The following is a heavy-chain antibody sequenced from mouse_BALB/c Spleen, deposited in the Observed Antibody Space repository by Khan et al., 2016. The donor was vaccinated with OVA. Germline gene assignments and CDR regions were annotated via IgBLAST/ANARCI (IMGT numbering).Heavy chain of an antibody. Sequence: EVELVESGGDLVRPGGSLKLSCAASGFSFSSYSMSWVRQTPDKRLEWVATISSGGDYTYYPDSVKGRFTISRDNAKNTLYLQMSSLKSEDTAIYWCASHLTGSFAYGGGGALVTVSA. CDR1: GFSFSSYS. D-gene: IGHD4-1*01. CDR2: ISSGGDYT. V-gene: IGHV5-6*01. J-gene: IGHJ3*01. CDR3: ASHLTGSFAY.